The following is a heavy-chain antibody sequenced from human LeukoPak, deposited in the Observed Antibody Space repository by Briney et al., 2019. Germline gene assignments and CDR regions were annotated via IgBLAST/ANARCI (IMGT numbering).Heavy chain of an antibody. Sequence: GSLPLSCAASGFSFDDLGMTWVRQVPGKGLEWVAGINWNGASTGYADSVRGRFTISRDNAKNSLYLQMNSLRAEDTALYYCARAVCPTIKFCDSSYFMDVWGKGTTVNVS. CDR1: GFSFDDLG. CDR3: ARAVCPTIKFCDSSYFMDV. CDR2: INWNGAST. V-gene: IGHV3-20*04. D-gene: IGHD6-6*01. J-gene: IGHJ6*03.